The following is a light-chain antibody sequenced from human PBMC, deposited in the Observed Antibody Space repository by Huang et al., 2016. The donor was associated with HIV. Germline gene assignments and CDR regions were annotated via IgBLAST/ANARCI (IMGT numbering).Light chain of an antibody. CDR1: EYVSSRY. V-gene: IGKV3-20*01. CDR3: QQYGSSPRNT. Sequence: EIVLTQSPGSLSLSPGERATLSCRASEYVSSRYLAWYQQKPGQAPRLLIYGGSSRDTGIPDRFSGSGSGTDFTLTIGRLEPEDFAVYYCQQYGSSPRNTFGPGTKLEIK. CDR2: GGS. J-gene: IGKJ2*01.